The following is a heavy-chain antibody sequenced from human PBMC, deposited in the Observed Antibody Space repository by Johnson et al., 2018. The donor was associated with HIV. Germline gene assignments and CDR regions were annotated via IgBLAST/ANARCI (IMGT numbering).Heavy chain of an antibody. Sequence: VQLVESGGGLVQLGRSLRLSCAASGFTFDDYAMHWVRQAPGKGLEWVSGISWNSGSIGYADSVKGRFTISRDNAKNSLFLQMNSLRAEDTAFYYCARKRGTGNNGAAFDIWCQGTMVTVSS. D-gene: IGHD1/OR15-1a*01. V-gene: IGHV3-9*01. CDR3: ARKRGTGNNGAAFDI. CDR1: GFTFDDYA. CDR2: ISWNSGSI. J-gene: IGHJ3*02.